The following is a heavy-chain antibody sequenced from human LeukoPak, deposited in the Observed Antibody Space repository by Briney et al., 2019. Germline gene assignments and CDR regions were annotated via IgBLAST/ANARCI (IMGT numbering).Heavy chain of an antibody. CDR2: IKTKIDGEGGAT. Sequence: GGSLRLSCTASGFNFGDYAMSWVRQAPGKGLEWVGRIKTKIDGEGGATNYAAPVKGRFTISRDDSKNTMYLQMNSLKTEDTAVYYCFTAWAITGAPSVPHWGQGTLVTVSS. J-gene: IGHJ4*02. CDR3: FTAWAITGAPSVPH. CDR1: GFNFGDYA. V-gene: IGHV3-15*01. D-gene: IGHD1-20*01.